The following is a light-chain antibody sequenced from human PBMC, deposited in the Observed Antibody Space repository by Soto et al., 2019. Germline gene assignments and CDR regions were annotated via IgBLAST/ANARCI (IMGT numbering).Light chain of an antibody. CDR3: SSYRTRTTRYV. CDR2: EVS. Sequence: QSALTQPASVSGSPGQSMTISCTGTSRDVGSYNYVSWYQLHPGKAPKLMIYEVSNRPSGASNRFTGSKSGDTACRTISGLQAEDEGDDYCSSYRTRTTRYVFGTGTTVTIL. V-gene: IGLV2-14*01. CDR1: SRDVGSYNY. J-gene: IGLJ1*01.